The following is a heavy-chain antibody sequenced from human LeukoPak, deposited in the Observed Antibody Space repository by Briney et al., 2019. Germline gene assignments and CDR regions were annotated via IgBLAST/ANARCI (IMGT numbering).Heavy chain of an antibody. Sequence: ASVKVCCKASGGTFSSYAISWVRQAPGQGLEWMGRIIPFLGIAKYAPKFQGRVTITSDKSTSTAYMELSSLRSEDTAVYYCARSGLCGGDFYSDYWGQGTLVTVSS. V-gene: IGHV1-69*04. CDR1: GGTFSSYA. CDR2: IIPFLGIA. D-gene: IGHD2-21*02. CDR3: ARSGLCGGDFYSDY. J-gene: IGHJ4*02.